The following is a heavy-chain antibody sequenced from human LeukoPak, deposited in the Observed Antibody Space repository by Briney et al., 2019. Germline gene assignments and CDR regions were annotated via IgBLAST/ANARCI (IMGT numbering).Heavy chain of an antibody. CDR3: ARDFYGDDGHHPFDY. J-gene: IGHJ4*02. CDR1: GGSISNYY. D-gene: IGHD2/OR15-2a*01. V-gene: IGHV4-4*07. CDR2: IYASGST. Sequence: SETLSLTCSVSGGSISNYYWNWLRQPAGKGMEWIGRIYASGSTNYNPSLKSRVTISMDKSKNHFSLNLKSVTAADTAFYYCARDFYGDDGHHPFDYWGQGIQVTVSS.